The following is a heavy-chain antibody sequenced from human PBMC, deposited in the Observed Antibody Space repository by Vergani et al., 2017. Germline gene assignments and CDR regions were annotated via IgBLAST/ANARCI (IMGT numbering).Heavy chain of an antibody. CDR3: ASDWGYCSSTSCYGAFDI. V-gene: IGHV3-30-3*01. CDR2: ISYDGSNK. J-gene: IGHJ3*02. CDR1: GFTFSSYA. Sequence: QVQLVESGGGVVQPGRSLRLSCAASGFTFSSYAMHWVRQAPGKGLEWVAVISYDGSNKYYADSVKGRFTISRDNSKNTLYLQMNSLRAEDTAVYYCASDWGYCSSTSCYGAFDIWGQGTMVTVSS. D-gene: IGHD2-2*01.